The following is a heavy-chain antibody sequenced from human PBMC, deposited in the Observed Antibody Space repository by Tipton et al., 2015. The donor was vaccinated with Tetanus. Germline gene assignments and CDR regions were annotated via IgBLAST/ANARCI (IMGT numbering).Heavy chain of an antibody. CDR1: GFTFSNSG. D-gene: IGHD6-6*01. CDR3: MYTLSLSAFGF. J-gene: IGHJ4*02. CDR2: ISYDGNYQ. V-gene: IGHV3-30*03. Sequence: SLRLSCAASGFTFSNSGMHWVRQAPGKGLEWVAIISYDGNYQSYAESVKGRFTISRDNSKSTLFLQMNGLRAEDTAVYYCMYTLSLSAFGFRGPGFLVPVPS.